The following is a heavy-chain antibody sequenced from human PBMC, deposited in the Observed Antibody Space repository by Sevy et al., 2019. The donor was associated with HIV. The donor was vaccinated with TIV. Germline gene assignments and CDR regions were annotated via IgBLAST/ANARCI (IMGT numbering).Heavy chain of an antibody. CDR2: IGHDANNQ. V-gene: IGHV3-30*02. CDR1: GFTFSSSG. D-gene: IGHD3-10*01. Sequence: GGSLRLSCAASGFTFSSSGMHWLRQAPGNGLEWVTFIGHDANNQQYADSVKGRFAISRDNSKNTIYLQMHSLRVEDTAVYYCAKDLWYCIDVWGKGTTVTVSS. J-gene: IGHJ6*03. CDR3: AKDLWYCIDV.